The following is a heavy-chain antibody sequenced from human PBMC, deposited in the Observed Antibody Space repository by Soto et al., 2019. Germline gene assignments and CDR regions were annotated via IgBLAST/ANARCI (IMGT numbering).Heavy chain of an antibody. CDR3: ASTKYDSSAYYYWYLGL. CDR2: ISPDGGRT. D-gene: IGHD3-22*01. J-gene: IGHJ2*01. Sequence: GVSVKVSCKASGYTFTTYYMHWVRQAPGQGLEWMGIISPDGGRTSYAQKFQGRVTMTRDTSTSTVYMELSSLRSEDTGVYYCASTKYDSSAYYYWYLGLWGRGTLVTVSS. CDR1: GYTFTTYY. V-gene: IGHV1-46*01.